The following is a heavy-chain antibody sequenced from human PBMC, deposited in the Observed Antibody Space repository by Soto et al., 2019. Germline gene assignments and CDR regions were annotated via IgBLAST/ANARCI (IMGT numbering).Heavy chain of an antibody. J-gene: IGHJ5*02. D-gene: IGHD2-2*02. CDR3: AREYPAKFDP. V-gene: IGHV1-18*01. CDR2: ISAYHGNT. CDR1: GYTFTSYG. Sequence: ASVKVSCKASGYTFTSYGISWVRQAPGQGLEWMGWISAYHGNTNYAQKIQGRVTITADKATGTAYMELSSLRSEDTAVYYCAREYPAKFDPWGQGTLVTVSS.